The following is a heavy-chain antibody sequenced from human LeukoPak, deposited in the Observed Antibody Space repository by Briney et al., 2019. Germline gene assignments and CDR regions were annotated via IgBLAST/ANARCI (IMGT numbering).Heavy chain of an antibody. V-gene: IGHV4-31*03. CDR1: GGFISSGGYY. CDR2: IYYSGST. J-gene: IGHJ5*02. CDR3: ARASSGAPRLGFDP. D-gene: IGHD3-22*01. Sequence: SETLSLTCTVSGGFISSGGYYWSWIRQHPGTGLEWIGYIYYSGSTYYNPSLKSRLTISLDTSKNQFSLNLSSVTAADTAVYYCARASSGAPRLGFDPWGQGTQVTVSS.